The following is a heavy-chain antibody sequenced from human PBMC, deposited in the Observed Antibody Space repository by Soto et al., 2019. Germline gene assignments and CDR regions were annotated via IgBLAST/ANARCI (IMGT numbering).Heavy chain of an antibody. CDR1: GFTVSTHG. CDR2: MRHDGSIE. V-gene: IGHV3-33*01. Sequence: QVQLVESGGGVVQPGTSLRLSCAASGFTVSTHGMHWVRQASGKGLEWVALMRHDGSIENYEDSVKGRFTISRDTSKNPVYLQMNSRRAEATADYYCARDLALNWLDYRGQGTLVTVSP. D-gene: IGHD3-3*02. CDR3: ARDLALNWLDY. J-gene: IGHJ4*02.